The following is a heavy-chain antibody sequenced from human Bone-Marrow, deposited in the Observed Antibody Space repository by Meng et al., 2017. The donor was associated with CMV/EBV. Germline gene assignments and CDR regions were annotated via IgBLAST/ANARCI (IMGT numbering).Heavy chain of an antibody. V-gene: IGHV3-53*01. CDR2: IYSGGST. CDR3: ATGREHKYYGMDV. CDR1: GFTFSSYA. J-gene: IGHJ6*02. Sequence: GESLKISCAASGFTFSSYAMSWVRQAPGKGLEWVSVIYSGGSTYFADSVKGRFTISRDNSKNTLYLQMNSLRAEDSAVYYCATGREHKYYGMDVWGQGTTVTVSS. D-gene: IGHD1-26*01.